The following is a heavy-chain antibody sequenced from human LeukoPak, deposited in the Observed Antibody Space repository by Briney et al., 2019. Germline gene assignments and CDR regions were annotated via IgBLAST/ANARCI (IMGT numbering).Heavy chain of an antibody. D-gene: IGHD1-14*01. CDR2: INQDGSER. Sequence: GGSLRLSCAASGFSFTNYWMSWVRQAPGMGLEWVAIINQDGSERYYVDSVKGRFTVSRDSAKNSLYLQMNSLRVEDTAVYYCARDKITGASTNDYWGQGTLVTISS. CDR3: ARDKITGASTNDY. CDR1: GFSFTNYW. J-gene: IGHJ4*02. V-gene: IGHV3-7*01.